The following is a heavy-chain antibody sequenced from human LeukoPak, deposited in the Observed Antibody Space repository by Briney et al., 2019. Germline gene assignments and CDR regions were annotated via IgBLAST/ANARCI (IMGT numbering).Heavy chain of an antibody. V-gene: IGHV3-30-3*01. CDR2: MSFDGSKS. J-gene: IGHJ4*02. CDR1: GFTFSSYA. D-gene: IGHD3-10*01. CDR3: AKGSSGSFYSHFDY. Sequence: PGGSLRLSCAASGFTFSSYAMHWVRKAPGKGLEWVAVMSFDGSKSYYADSMKGRCTISRDNSKNTLYLQMNSLRAEDTAVYYCAKGSSGSFYSHFDYWGQGTLVTVSS.